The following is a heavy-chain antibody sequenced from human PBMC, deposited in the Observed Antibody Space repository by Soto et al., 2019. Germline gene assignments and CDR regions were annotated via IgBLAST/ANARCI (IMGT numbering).Heavy chain of an antibody. V-gene: IGHV3-30*18. CDR3: AKMTSFTGGNDY. CDR2: ISYDGSNK. J-gene: IGHJ4*02. CDR1: GFTFSSYG. Sequence: QVQLVESGGGVVQPGRSLRLSCAASGFTFSSYGMHWVRQAPGKGLEWVAVISYDGSNKYYADSVKGRFTISRDNSKNTLYLQMNGLRAEDTAVYYCAKMTSFTGGNDYWGQGTLVTVSS. D-gene: IGHD3-16*01.